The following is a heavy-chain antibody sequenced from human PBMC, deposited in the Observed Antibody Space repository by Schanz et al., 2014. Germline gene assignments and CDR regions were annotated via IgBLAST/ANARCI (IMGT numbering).Heavy chain of an antibody. CDR2: INVGNGNM. Sequence: QVQLVQSWAEVKGPGASLKISCKASGYTFTSYSIHWVRQAPGQGLEWMGWINVGNGNMKYSQKFQGRVTITADKSTSTASMELSSLRSEDTAVYYCARGPSQGYSYGHNIGAYYYGMDVWGQGTTVTVSS. D-gene: IGHD5-18*01. J-gene: IGHJ6*02. CDR3: ARGPSQGYSYGHNIGAYYYGMDV. V-gene: IGHV1-3*01. CDR1: GYTFTSYS.